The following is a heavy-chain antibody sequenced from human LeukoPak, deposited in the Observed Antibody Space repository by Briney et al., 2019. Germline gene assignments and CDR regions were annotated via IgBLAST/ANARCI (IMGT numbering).Heavy chain of an antibody. V-gene: IGHV3-21*01. CDR1: GFTFSTYS. CDR3: ARLTGVVNPFDY. D-gene: IGHD5-18*01. J-gene: IGHJ4*02. CDR2: ISSGSSDI. Sequence: PGGSLRLSCAASGFTFSTYSMTWVRQAPGKGLEWFSSISSGSSDISYADSVKGRFTISRDNAKYSLYLQVNSLRAEDTAVYYCARLTGVVNPFDYWGQGPLVTVSS.